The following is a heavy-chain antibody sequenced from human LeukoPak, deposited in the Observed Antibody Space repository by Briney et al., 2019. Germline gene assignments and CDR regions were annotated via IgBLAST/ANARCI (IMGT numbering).Heavy chain of an antibody. CDR3: AKDVLLWFGEPPSWY. V-gene: IGHV3-23*01. CDR1: GFTFSSYG. Sequence: GGSLRLSCAASGFTFSSYGMSWVRQAPGKGLEWVSAISGSGGSTYYADSVKGRFTISRDNSKNTLYLQMNSLRAEDTAVYYCAKDVLLWFGEPPSWYWGQGTLVTVSS. D-gene: IGHD3-10*01. J-gene: IGHJ4*02. CDR2: ISGSGGST.